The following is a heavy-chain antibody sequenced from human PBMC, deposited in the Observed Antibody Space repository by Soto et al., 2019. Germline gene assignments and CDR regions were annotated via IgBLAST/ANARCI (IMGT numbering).Heavy chain of an antibody. Sequence: GESLKISCRTSGYRFTSYWIAWVRQMPGKGLEWMGIIFPSDSDTRYSPSFQGQVTISADRSTSTVFLQWASLKASDTAVYFCAREDKSVFFHWFDPWGQGTPVTLSS. V-gene: IGHV5-51*01. J-gene: IGHJ5*02. CDR1: GYRFTSYW. CDR3: AREDKSVFFHWFDP. CDR2: IFPSDSDT.